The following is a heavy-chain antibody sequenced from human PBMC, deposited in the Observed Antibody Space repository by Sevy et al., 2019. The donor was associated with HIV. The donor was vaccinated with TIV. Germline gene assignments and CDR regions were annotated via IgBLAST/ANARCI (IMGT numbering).Heavy chain of an antibody. Sequence: GSLRLSCAASGFSFVTYAMSWVRQPPGKGLEWVSGISGGGGSTYYADSVKGRFTISRDNSKNTLYLQMNSLRAEDTAVYYCAKDVYDSSGYYPMGAFDIWGQGTMVTVSS. CDR1: GFSFVTYA. CDR3: AKDVYDSSGYYPMGAFDI. V-gene: IGHV3-23*01. J-gene: IGHJ3*02. D-gene: IGHD3-22*01. CDR2: ISGGGGST.